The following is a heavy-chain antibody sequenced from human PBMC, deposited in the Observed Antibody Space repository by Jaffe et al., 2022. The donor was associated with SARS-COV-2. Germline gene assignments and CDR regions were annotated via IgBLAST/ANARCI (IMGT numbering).Heavy chain of an antibody. CDR1: GFSITSVNDFY. CDR3: ARGRVDYYMDV. CDR2: VHHTGSS. Sequence: QVQLQESGPGLVKPSETLSLTCSVSGFSITSVNDFYWAWVRQPPGKGLEWIGLVHHTGSSRYNPSVRGRVTILVDTSNNEFSLRLTSVTAADTAMYFCARGRVDYYMDVWGTGATVTVSS. V-gene: IGHV4-38-2*02. D-gene: IGHD2-21*01. J-gene: IGHJ6*03.